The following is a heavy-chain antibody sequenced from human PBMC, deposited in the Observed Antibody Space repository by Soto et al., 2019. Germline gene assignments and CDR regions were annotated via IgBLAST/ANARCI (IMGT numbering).Heavy chain of an antibody. CDR2: INHSGST. CDR1: GGSFSGYY. CDR3: ARRFWSGQRGV. D-gene: IGHD3-3*01. Sequence: QVQLQQWGAGLLKPSETLSLTCAVYGGSFSGYYWSWIRQPPGKGLEWIGEINHSGSTNYNPSLKSRVTISVDTSKNQFSLKLSSVIAADTAVYYCARRFWSGQRGVWGQGTTVTVSS. V-gene: IGHV4-34*01. J-gene: IGHJ6*02.